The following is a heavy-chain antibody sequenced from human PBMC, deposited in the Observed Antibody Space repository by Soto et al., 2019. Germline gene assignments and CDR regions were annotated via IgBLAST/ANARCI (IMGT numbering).Heavy chain of an antibody. J-gene: IGHJ4*02. CDR1: GFTFSDYY. D-gene: IGHD6-13*01. Sequence: QVQLVESGGGLVKPGGSLRLSCAASGFTFSDYYMTWIRQAPGKGLEWVSYISSSSSYTNYADSVKGRFTIPRDNAKNSLYLQMNSLRAEDTAVYYCARDRTGYSNDFDYWGQGTLVTVSS. V-gene: IGHV3-11*05. CDR2: ISSSSSYT. CDR3: ARDRTGYSNDFDY.